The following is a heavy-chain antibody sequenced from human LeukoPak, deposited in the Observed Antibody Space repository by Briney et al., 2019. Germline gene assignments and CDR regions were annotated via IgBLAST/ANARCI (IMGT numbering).Heavy chain of an antibody. CDR3: AKDSDYGAFDI. CDR1: GFTFNRYS. D-gene: IGHD4-17*01. V-gene: IGHV3-23*01. Sequence: QPGGSLRLSCAASGFTFNRYSMSWVRQAPGKGLEWVSTISGGSGVTIYSADSVKGRFIISRDNSKNSLFLQMDSLRVEDTAIYYCAKDSDYGAFDIWGQGTMVTVSS. CDR2: ISGGSGVTI. J-gene: IGHJ3*02.